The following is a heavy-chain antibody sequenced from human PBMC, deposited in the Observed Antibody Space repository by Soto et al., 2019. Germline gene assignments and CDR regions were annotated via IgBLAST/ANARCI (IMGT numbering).Heavy chain of an antibody. CDR2: MFYSGST. CDR1: GGSITTYY. CDR3: AKNWNRGSLVH. Sequence: SETLSLTCTVSGGSITTYYWSWIRQPPGKGLEWIGYMFYSGSTNYNPSLKSRVTISVDTPKNQFSLKLSSVTAADTAVYYCAKNWNRGSLVHWGQGTLVTVSS. V-gene: IGHV4-59*08. D-gene: IGHD1-1*01. J-gene: IGHJ4*02.